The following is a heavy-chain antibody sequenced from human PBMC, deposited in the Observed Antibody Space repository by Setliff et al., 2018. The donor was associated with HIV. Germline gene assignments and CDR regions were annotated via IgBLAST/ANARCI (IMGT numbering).Heavy chain of an antibody. D-gene: IGHD3-22*01. J-gene: IGHJ6*03. Sequence: PSETLSLTCTVSGGSISSGSYYWSWIRQPAGKGLEWIGCIYTSGSTNYNPSLKSRVTISVDTSKNQFSLKLRSVTAADTAVYYCARETYYYDNPQYYYYYMDVWGKGTTVTVSS. CDR2: IYTSGST. V-gene: IGHV4-61*02. CDR1: GGSISSGSYY. CDR3: ARETYYYDNPQYYYYYMDV.